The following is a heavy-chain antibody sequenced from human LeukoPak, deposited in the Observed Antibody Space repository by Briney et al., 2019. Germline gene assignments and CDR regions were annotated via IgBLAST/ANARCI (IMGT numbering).Heavy chain of an antibody. J-gene: IGHJ5*02. CDR1: GDSVSSNSDA. D-gene: IGHD1-1*01. Sequence: SQTLSLICAISGDSVSSNSDAWNWIRQSPSRGLEWLGRTYYRSKWYNDYAVSVKSRITINPDTSKNQFSLQLNSVTPEDTAVYYCASGYGGRTGFDPWGQGTLVTVSS. V-gene: IGHV6-1*01. CDR2: TYYRSKWYN. CDR3: ASGYGGRTGFDP.